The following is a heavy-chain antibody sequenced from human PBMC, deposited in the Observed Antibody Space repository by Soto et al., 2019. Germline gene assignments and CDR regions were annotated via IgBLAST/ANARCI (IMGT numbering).Heavy chain of an antibody. Sequence: QVQLQESGPGLVKPSQTLSLTCTVSGGSISSGAYYWSWIRQHPGKGLEWIGYVYYSGNTYYNPSLKSRVTISVDTSKNQFSLKLSSVSAADTAVYYCARVWLRLGDYFDYWGQGTLVSVSS. CDR2: VYYSGNT. V-gene: IGHV4-31*03. CDR3: ARVWLRLGDYFDY. CDR1: GGSISSGAYY. D-gene: IGHD2-21*01. J-gene: IGHJ4*02.